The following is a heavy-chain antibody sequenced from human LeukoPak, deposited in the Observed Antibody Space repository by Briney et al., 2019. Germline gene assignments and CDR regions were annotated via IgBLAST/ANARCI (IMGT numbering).Heavy chain of an antibody. CDR2: IYYSGST. CDR1: GGSISSSY. CDR3: ARGGGSSGYFDY. Sequence: PSETLSLTCTVSGGSISSSYWSWIRQPPGKGLEWIGYIYYSGSTNYNPSLKSRVTISVDTSKNQFSLKLSSVTAADTAVYYCARGGGSSGYFDYWGQGTLVTVSS. D-gene: IGHD6-6*01. J-gene: IGHJ4*02. V-gene: IGHV4-59*01.